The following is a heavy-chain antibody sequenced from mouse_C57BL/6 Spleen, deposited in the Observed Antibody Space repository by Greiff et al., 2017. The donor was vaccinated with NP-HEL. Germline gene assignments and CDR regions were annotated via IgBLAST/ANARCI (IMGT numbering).Heavy chain of an antibody. J-gene: IGHJ3*01. D-gene: IGHD1-1*01. CDR1: GYTFTDYN. CDR3: ARDYYGSSSAWFAY. CDR2: INPNNGGT. Sequence: EVQLQQSGPELVKPGASVKMSCKASGYTFTDYNMHWVKQSHGKSLEWIGYINPNNGGTSYNQKFKGKATLTVNKSSSTAYMELRSLTSEDSAVYYCARDYYGSSSAWFAYWGQGTLVTVSA. V-gene: IGHV1-22*01.